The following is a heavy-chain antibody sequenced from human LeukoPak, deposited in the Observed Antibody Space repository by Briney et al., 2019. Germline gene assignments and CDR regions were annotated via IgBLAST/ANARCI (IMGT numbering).Heavy chain of an antibody. CDR2: ISGSGGST. V-gene: IGHV3-23*01. CDR3: ATPPRYYYYYMDV. J-gene: IGHJ6*03. CDR1: GFTSDDYG. Sequence: PGGSLRLSCAASGFTSDDYGMSWVRQAPGKGLEWVSAISGSGGSTYYADSVKGRFTISRDNSKNTLYLQMNSLRAEDTAVYYCATPPRYYYYYMDVWGKGTTVTVSS.